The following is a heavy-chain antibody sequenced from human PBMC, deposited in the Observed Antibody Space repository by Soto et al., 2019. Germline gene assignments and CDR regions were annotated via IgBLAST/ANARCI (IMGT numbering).Heavy chain of an antibody. CDR1: GYSFTSYW. CDR2: IDPSDSYT. V-gene: IGHV5-10-1*01. Sequence: GESLKISCKGSGYSFTSYWISWVRQMPGKGLEWMGRIDPSDSYTNYSPSFQGHVTISADKSISTAYLQWSSLKASDTAIYYCARRAVVPATVGYYYGMDVWGQGTTVTVS. D-gene: IGHD2-2*01. CDR3: ARRAVVPATVGYYYGMDV. J-gene: IGHJ6*02.